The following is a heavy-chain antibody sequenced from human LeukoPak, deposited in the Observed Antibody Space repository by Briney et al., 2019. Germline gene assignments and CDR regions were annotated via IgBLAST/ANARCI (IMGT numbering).Heavy chain of an antibody. J-gene: IGHJ4*02. CDR2: INAGNGNT. CDR1: GYTFTTYT. CDR3: ARDLARGTEMIITTLFDY. V-gene: IGHV1-3*01. Sequence: ASVKVSCKASGYTFTTYTIHWVRQAPGHRLEWMGWINAGNGNTKYSQKFQGRVTITRHTSASTAYMELSGLRSEDTAVYYCARDLARGTEMIITTLFDYWGQGTLVTVSS. D-gene: IGHD3-22*01.